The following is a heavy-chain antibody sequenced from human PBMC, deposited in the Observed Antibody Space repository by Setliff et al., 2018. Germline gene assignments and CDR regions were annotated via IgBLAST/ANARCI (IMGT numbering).Heavy chain of an antibody. CDR3: ARASRFGTIVWKGDYYMDV. V-gene: IGHV7-4-1*02. D-gene: IGHD2-15*01. CDR1: GYTFSSYA. J-gene: IGHJ6*03. Sequence: ASVKVSCKASGYTFSSYAMNWVRQAPGQGLEWMGRINTITGNPTYAQGFTGRFVFSLDTSVSTAYLQISSLKPEDTAVYYCARASRFGTIVWKGDYYMDVWGRGTTVTV. CDR2: INTITGNP.